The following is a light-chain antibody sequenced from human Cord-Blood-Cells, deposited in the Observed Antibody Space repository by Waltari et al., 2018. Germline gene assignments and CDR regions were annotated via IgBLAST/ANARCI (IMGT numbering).Light chain of an antibody. J-gene: IGKJ5*01. CDR3: QQRSNWPPIT. CDR1: QSVSSY. V-gene: IGKV3-11*01. Sequence: EIVLTQSPATLSLSPVERATLSCRASQSVSSYLAWYQQKPGQAPRLLIYDASNRATGIPARFSGSGSGTDFTLTISSLEPEDFVVYYCQQRSNWPPITFGQGTRLEIK. CDR2: DAS.